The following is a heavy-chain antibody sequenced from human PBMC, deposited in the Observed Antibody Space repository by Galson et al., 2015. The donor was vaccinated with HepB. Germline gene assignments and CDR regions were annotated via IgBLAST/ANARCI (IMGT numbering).Heavy chain of an antibody. CDR3: ARARYSNSPSEY. CDR2: ISGYNDNR. CDR1: GYTFISYG. V-gene: IGHV1-18*04. Sequence: QSGAEVKKPGASVKVSCKASGYTFISYGISWVRQAPGQGLEWMGWISGYNDNRNYAQKFQGRITMTTDTSTSTTYMELRSLRPDDTAVYYCARARYSNSPSEYWGQGTLVTVSS. D-gene: IGHD1-26*01. J-gene: IGHJ4*02.